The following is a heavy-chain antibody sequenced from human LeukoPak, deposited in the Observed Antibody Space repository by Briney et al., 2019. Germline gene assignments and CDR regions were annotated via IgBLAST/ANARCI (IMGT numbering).Heavy chain of an antibody. CDR1: GYTLTELS. J-gene: IGHJ4*02. V-gene: IGHV1-24*01. Sequence: ASVQVSCKVSGYTLTELSMHWVRQAPGKGLEWMGGFDPEDGETIYAQKFQGRVTMTEDTSTDTAYMELSSLRSEDTAVYYCATAGPSLGGVIVHYFDYWGQGTLVSVSS. CDR2: FDPEDGET. CDR3: ATAGPSLGGVIVHYFDY. D-gene: IGHD3-16*02.